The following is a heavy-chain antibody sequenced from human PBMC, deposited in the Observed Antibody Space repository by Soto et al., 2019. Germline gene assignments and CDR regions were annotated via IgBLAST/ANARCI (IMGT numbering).Heavy chain of an antibody. J-gene: IGHJ2*01. V-gene: IGHV3-23*01. D-gene: IGHD3-3*02. CDR3: AKGFSSTTPRYFDL. CDR2: ISGSGGNT. Sequence: EVQLLESGGDLVQAGGSLRLSCAASGFTFSTYAMSWVRQAPGKGLQWVSTISGSGGNTYYADSVKGRFTISRDNSKNTLYLQMNSLRAEDTAIYYCAKGFSSTTPRYFDLWGRGTLLTVSS. CDR1: GFTFSTYA.